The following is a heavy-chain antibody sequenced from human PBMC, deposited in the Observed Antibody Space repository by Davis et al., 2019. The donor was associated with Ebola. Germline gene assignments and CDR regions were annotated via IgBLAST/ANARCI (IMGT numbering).Heavy chain of an antibody. D-gene: IGHD6-19*01. CDR3: ARDGAVAGMRWFDP. J-gene: IGHJ5*02. V-gene: IGHV3-7*01. Sequence: PSETLSLTCAVYGGSFSGYYWSWVRQAPGKGLEWVANIKQDGSEKYYVDSVKGRFTISRDNAKNSLYLQMNSLRAEDTAVYYCARDGAVAGMRWFDPWGQGTLVTVSS. CDR2: IKQDGSEK. CDR1: GGSFSGYY.